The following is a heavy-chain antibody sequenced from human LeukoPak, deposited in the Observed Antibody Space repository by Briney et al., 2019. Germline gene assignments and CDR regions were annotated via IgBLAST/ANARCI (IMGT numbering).Heavy chain of an antibody. D-gene: IGHD2-2*01. V-gene: IGHV1-46*01. CDR3: ARDGYQPLDVTYFQH. CDR1: GYTFTSYY. J-gene: IGHJ1*01. CDR2: INPSGGST. Sequence: GASVKVSCKASGYTFTSYYMHWVRQAPGQGLEWMGIINPSGGSTSYAQKFQGRVTMTRDTSTSTVYMELSSLRSADTAVYYCARDGYQPLDVTYFQHWGQGTLVTVSS.